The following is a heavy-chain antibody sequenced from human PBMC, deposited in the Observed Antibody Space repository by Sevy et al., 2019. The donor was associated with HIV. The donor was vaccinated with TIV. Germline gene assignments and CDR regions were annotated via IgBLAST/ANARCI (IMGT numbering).Heavy chain of an antibody. J-gene: IGHJ6*03. CDR3: ARGVGSTMVRGYYYYMDV. CDR1: GGTFSSYA. Sequence: SVKVSCKASGGTFSSYAISWVRQAPGQGLEWMGGIIPIFGTANYAQKFRGRVTITADKSTSTAYMELSSLRSEDTAVYYCARGVGSTMVRGYYYYMDVWGKGTTVTVSS. CDR2: IIPIFGTA. V-gene: IGHV1-69*06. D-gene: IGHD3-10*01.